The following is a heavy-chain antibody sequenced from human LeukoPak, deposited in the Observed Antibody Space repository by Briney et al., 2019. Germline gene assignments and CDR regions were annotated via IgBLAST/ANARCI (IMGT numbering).Heavy chain of an antibody. CDR1: GYTFTSYG. CDR3: ASMRGDSSGYYYDYWYFDL. Sequence: ASVKVSCKASGYTFTSYGISWVRQAPGQALEWMGWISAYNGNTNYAQKLQGRVTMTTDTSTSTAYMELRSLRSDDTAVYYYASMRGDSSGYYYDYWYFDLWGRGTLVTVSS. CDR2: ISAYNGNT. D-gene: IGHD3-22*01. J-gene: IGHJ2*01. V-gene: IGHV1-18*01.